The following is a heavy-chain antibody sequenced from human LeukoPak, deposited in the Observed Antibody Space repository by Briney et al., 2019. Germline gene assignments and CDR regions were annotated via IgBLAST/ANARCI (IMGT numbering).Heavy chain of an antibody. CDR1: GGSISSYY. V-gene: IGHV4-59*01. D-gene: IGHD6-13*01. CDR2: IYYSGST. CDR3: ARESIAAAGTRWYYFDY. J-gene: IGHJ4*02. Sequence: PSETLSLTCTVSGGSISSYYWSWIRQPPGKGLEWIGYIYYSGSTNYNPSLKSRVTISVDTSKNQFSLKLSSVTAADTAVYYCARESIAAAGTRWYYFDYWGQGNLVTVSS.